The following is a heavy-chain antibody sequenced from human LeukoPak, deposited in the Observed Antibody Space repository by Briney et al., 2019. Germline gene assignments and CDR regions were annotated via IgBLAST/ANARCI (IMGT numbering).Heavy chain of an antibody. J-gene: IGHJ4*02. CDR2: INPSGGST. CDR1: GYTFTSYY. CDR3: TRVEEARADFDY. V-gene: IGHV1-46*03. Sequence: ASVKVSCKASGYTFTSYYMHWVRQAPGQGLEWMGIINPSGGSTSYAQKFQGRVTMTRDTSTSTVYMELSSLRSEDTAVYYCTRVEEARADFDYWGQGTLVTVSS.